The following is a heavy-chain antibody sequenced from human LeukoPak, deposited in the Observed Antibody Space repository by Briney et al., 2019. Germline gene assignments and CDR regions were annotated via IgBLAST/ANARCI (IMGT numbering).Heavy chain of an antibody. Sequence: PGGSLRLSCTASGFTLGDYTMSWFRQAPGKGLEWVGLIRSKAYGGTTDYAASVKGRLTISGDESKSIAYLQITSLKTEDTAVYYCTRALYSSSWYNYFDYWGQGTLVTVSS. CDR3: TRALYSSSWYNYFDY. CDR1: GFTLGDYT. D-gene: IGHD6-13*01. J-gene: IGHJ4*02. CDR2: IRSKAYGGTT. V-gene: IGHV3-49*03.